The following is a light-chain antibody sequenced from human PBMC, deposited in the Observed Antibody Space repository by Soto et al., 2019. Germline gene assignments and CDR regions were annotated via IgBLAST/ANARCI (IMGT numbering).Light chain of an antibody. CDR3: QQANKYPIT. CDR2: AAS. J-gene: IGKJ5*01. V-gene: IGKV1-12*01. Sequence: DVQMTQSPSSVSASVGDRVTITCRASQDVSAWLAWYQQKPGTAPKLLIYAASTLQSGVPSRFSGSGSGTQFTLTINSLQPEDFATYYCQQANKYPITFGQGTRLEI. CDR1: QDVSAW.